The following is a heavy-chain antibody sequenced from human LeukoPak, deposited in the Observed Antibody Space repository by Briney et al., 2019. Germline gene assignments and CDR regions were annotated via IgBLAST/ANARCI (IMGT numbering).Heavy chain of an antibody. V-gene: IGHV1-69*01. Sequence: ASVKVSCKASGGTFRSYGLNWVRQAPGQGLEWMGGFIPILGTAKYAQKLQGRVTITADESTSTGYMELSSLRYEDTAVYYCARGLYCSSSTSCYDYGMDVWGQGTTVTVSS. CDR3: ARGLYCSSSTSCYDYGMDV. CDR2: FIPILGTA. CDR1: GGTFRSYG. D-gene: IGHD2-2*01. J-gene: IGHJ6*02.